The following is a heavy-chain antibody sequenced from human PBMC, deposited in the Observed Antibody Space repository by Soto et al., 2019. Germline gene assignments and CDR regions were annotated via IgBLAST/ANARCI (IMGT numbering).Heavy chain of an antibody. CDR2: ISSSSSTI. J-gene: IGHJ6*03. Sequence: PGGSLRLSCAASGFTFSSYSMNWVRQAPGKGLEWVSYISSSSSTIYYADSVKGRFTISRDNAKNSLYLQMNSLRAEDTAVYYCARARFLEGYPTGYMDVWGKGTTVTVSS. CDR1: GFTFSSYS. CDR3: ARARFLEGYPTGYMDV. D-gene: IGHD3-3*01. V-gene: IGHV3-48*01.